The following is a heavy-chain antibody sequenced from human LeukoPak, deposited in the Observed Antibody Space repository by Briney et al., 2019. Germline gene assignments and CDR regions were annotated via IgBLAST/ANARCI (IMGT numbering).Heavy chain of an antibody. CDR2: INHSGSP. CDR3: VRADGRDGYRGLVDY. CDR1: GGSLSGYI. V-gene: IGHV4-34*01. J-gene: IGHJ4*02. Sequence: SETLSLTCAVYGGSLSGYIWSWIRQPPGKGVEWIGEINHSGSPDYNPSLKSRVTMSVDTSRNQFSLKLNSVTAADAAVYYCVRADGRDGYRGLVDYWGQGTLVTVSA. D-gene: IGHD5-24*01.